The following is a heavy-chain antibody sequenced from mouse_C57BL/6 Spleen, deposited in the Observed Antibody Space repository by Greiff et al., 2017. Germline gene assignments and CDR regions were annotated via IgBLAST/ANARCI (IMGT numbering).Heavy chain of an antibody. CDR2: IYPGSGST. Sequence: QVQLQQPGAELVKPGASVKMSCKASGYTFTSYWITWVKQRPGQGLAWIGDIYPGSGSTNYNEKFKSKATLTVDTSASTAYMQLSSLTSEDSEVYYCARRGMVTTAWFAYWGQGTLVTVSA. D-gene: IGHD2-2*01. CDR3: ARRGMVTTAWFAY. J-gene: IGHJ3*01. CDR1: GYTFTSYW. V-gene: IGHV1-55*01.